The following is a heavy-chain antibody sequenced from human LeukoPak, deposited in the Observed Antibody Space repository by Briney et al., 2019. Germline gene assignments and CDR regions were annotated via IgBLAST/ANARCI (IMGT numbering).Heavy chain of an antibody. Sequence: ASVKVSCKASGYTFTGYYMHWVRQAPGQGLEWMGWINHNSGGTNYAPKVQGRVTMTRDTSISTDYMEISRLRSDDTALYYCAKLRDSGVCCDFDFWGQGTLVTVSS. CDR3: AKLRDSGVCCDFDF. CDR1: GYTFTGYY. V-gene: IGHV1-2*02. CDR2: INHNSGGT. D-gene: IGHD2-8*02. J-gene: IGHJ4*02.